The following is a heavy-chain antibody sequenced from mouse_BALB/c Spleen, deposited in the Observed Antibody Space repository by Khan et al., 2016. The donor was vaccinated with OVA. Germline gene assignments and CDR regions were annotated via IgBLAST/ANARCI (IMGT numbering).Heavy chain of an antibody. CDR3: SIPGCGAFGY. Sequence: VQLKQSGPELVKPGASVKISCKSSGYTFTDYNMDWVKQRQGESLEWIGYIFPYTGDTGYNQTIKTKATLTVDVSSSTVYMELRSLTSEDSAVYYCSIPGCGAFGYWGQVSLVTDSA. J-gene: IGHJ3*01. CDR2: IFPYTGDT. D-gene: IGHD1-2*01. V-gene: IGHV1S29*02. CDR1: GYTFTDYN.